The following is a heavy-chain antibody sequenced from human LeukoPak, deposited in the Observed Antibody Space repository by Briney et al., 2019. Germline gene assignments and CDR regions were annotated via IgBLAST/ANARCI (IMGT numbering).Heavy chain of an antibody. CDR1: GSSISSGDYH. D-gene: IGHD4-17*01. V-gene: IGHV4-30-4*01. J-gene: IGHJ6*02. CDR3: ARDYGDYGHYYYYGMDV. CDR2: IYYSGST. Sequence: SQTLSLTCTVSGSSISSGDYHWSWIRQPPGKGLEWIGYIYYSGSTYYNPSLKSRVTISVDTSKNQFSLKLSSVTAADTAVYYCARDYGDYGHYYYYGMDVWGQGTTVTVSS.